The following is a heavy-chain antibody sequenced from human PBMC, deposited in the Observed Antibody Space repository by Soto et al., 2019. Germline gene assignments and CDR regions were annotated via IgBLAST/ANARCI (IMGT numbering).Heavy chain of an antibody. D-gene: IGHD6-6*01. CDR2: TYYRSKWYS. J-gene: IGHJ6*02. Sequence: SQXLSLTCSISGDSVSSNNAAWNWIRQSPSRGLEWLGRTYYRSKWYSDYSLSVKSRITINPDTSKDQFSLQLNSVTPEDTALYYCARAKEYTRSSGMDVWGQGTTVTVS. CDR1: GDSVSSNNAA. V-gene: IGHV6-1*01. CDR3: ARAKEYTRSSGMDV.